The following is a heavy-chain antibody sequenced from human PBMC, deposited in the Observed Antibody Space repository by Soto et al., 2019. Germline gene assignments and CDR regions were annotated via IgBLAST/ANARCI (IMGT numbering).Heavy chain of an antibody. V-gene: IGHV3-23*01. J-gene: IGHJ4*02. Sequence: PGGSLRLSCAASGFTFSSYAMSWVRQAPGKGLEWVSAISGSGGSTYYADSVKGRFTISRDNSKNTLYLQMNSLRAEDTAVYYCAKALLMGYSSSAASFDYWGQGTLVTVSS. CDR1: GFTFSSYA. CDR3: AKALLMGYSSSAASFDY. CDR2: ISGSGGST. D-gene: IGHD6-6*01.